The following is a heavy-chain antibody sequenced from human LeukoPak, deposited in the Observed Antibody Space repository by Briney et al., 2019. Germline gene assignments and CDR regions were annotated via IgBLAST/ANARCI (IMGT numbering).Heavy chain of an antibody. CDR2: IYYSGST. CDR3: KGLAAAGLRSFDY. V-gene: IGHV4-39*03. D-gene: IGHD6-13*01. J-gene: IGHJ4*02. CDR1: AGSISSSSYY. Sequence: PSETLSLTCTVSAGSISSSSYYWGWIRQPPGKGLEWIGSIYYSGSTYYNPSLKSRVTISVDTSKNQFSLKLSSVTAADTAVYYCKGLAAAGLRSFDYWGQGTLVTVSS.